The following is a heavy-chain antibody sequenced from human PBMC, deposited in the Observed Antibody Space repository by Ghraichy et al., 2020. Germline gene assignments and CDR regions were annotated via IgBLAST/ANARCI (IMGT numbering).Heavy chain of an antibody. CDR1: GFTFSSYA. J-gene: IGHJ4*02. CDR2: ISGSGGST. D-gene: IGHD3-22*01. CDR3: AKDLVTYYYDSSGLDY. V-gene: IGHV3-23*01. Sequence: GGSLRLSCAASGFTFSSYAMSWVRQAPGKGLEWVSAISGSGGSTYYADSVKGRFTISRDNSKNTLYLQMNSLRAEDTVVYYCAKDLVTYYYDSSGLDYWGQGTLVTVSS.